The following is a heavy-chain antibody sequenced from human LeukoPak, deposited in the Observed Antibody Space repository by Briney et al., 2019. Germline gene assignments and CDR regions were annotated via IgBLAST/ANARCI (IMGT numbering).Heavy chain of an antibody. CDR2: ISWDGGST. CDR3: AKDLYYYGSGSQPTPAY. D-gene: IGHD3-10*01. Sequence: GGSLRLSCAAPGFTFDDYTMHWVRQAPGEGLEWVSLISWDGGSTYYADSVKGRFTISRDNSKNSLYLQMNSLRTEDTALYYCAKDLYYYGSGSQPTPAYWGQGTLVTVSS. CDR1: GFTFDDYT. J-gene: IGHJ4*02. V-gene: IGHV3-43*01.